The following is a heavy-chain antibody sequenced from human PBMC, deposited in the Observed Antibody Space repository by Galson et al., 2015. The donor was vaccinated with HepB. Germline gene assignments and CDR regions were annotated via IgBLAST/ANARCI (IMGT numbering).Heavy chain of an antibody. Sequence: SLRLSCAASGFTFSDYYMSWIRQAPGKGLEWVSYISSSGSTIYYADSVKGRFTISRDNAKNSLYLQMNSLRAEDTAVYYCAREWELIAPFDYWGQGTLVTVSS. CDR1: GFTFSDYY. D-gene: IGHD1-26*01. CDR2: ISSSGSTI. V-gene: IGHV3-11*01. J-gene: IGHJ4*02. CDR3: AREWELIAPFDY.